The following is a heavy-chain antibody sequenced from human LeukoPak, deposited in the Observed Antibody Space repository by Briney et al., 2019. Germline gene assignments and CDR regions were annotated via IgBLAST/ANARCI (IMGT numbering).Heavy chain of an antibody. CDR3: ARGDIVVVVAATIDY. D-gene: IGHD2-15*01. CDR2: INPNSGGT. CDR1: GYTFTCYY. Sequence: ASXXVSCKASGYTFTCYYMHWVRQAPRQGREWMGRINPNSGGTNYAKKFQGRGTITRDTSISTAYMELSRLRSDDTAVYYCARGDIVVVVAATIDYWGQGTLVTVSS. J-gene: IGHJ4*02. V-gene: IGHV1-2*06.